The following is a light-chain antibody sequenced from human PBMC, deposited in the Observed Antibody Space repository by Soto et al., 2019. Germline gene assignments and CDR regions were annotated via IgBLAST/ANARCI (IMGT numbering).Light chain of an antibody. CDR1: QSVSSN. J-gene: IGKJ1*01. Sequence: EIVMTQSPATLSVSPGERATLSCRASQSVSSNLAWYQQKPGQAPRLLIYGASTRATGIPARFSGSESGTEFTLTIRSLQSEDFAVYYCQQYNNWPQTFGQGTKVEIK. V-gene: IGKV3-15*01. CDR3: QQYNNWPQT. CDR2: GAS.